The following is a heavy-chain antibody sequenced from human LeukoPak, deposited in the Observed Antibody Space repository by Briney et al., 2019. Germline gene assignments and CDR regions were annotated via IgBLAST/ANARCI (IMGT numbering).Heavy chain of an antibody. Sequence: SSETLSLTCTVSGGSISSYHWIWIRQPAGKGLEWIGRINSNGDTVYNPSPKSRATMSLDMTTKQLSLKPISVPAADTAVYYCARDRGLDGSDQLDSWGPGTLVTVSS. CDR3: ARDRGLDGSDQLDS. CDR2: INSNGDT. V-gene: IGHV4-4*07. D-gene: IGHD3-10*01. J-gene: IGHJ5*01. CDR1: GGSISSYH.